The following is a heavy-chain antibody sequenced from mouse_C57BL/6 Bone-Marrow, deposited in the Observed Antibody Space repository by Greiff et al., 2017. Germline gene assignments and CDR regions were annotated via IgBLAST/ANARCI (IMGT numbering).Heavy chain of an antibody. Sequence: VQLQQPGPELVKPGASVKLSCKASGYTFTSYWMQWVKPRPGQGLEWIGEIDPSDSYTNYNQKFKGKATLTVDTSSSTAYMQLSSLTSEDSAVYYCSSFYYDYDYAMDYWGQGTSVTVSS. CDR3: SSFYYDYDYAMDY. D-gene: IGHD2-4*01. V-gene: IGHV1-50*01. J-gene: IGHJ4*01. CDR2: IDPSDSYT. CDR1: GYTFTSYW.